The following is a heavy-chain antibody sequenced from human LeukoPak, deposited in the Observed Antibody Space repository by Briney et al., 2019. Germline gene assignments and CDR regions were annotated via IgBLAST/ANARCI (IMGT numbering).Heavy chain of an antibody. V-gene: IGHV1-18*01. J-gene: IGHJ4*02. Sequence: ASVKVSCKASGYTFSSYSINWVRQAPGQGLEWMGWISTYNGNTNYAQKLQDRVTMTTDTSTSTAYMELRSLRSDDTAVYYCAKDRWRDGSSSFDNWGQGTLVTVSS. CDR1: GYTFSSYS. D-gene: IGHD6-6*01. CDR3: AKDRWRDGSSSFDN. CDR2: ISTYNGNT.